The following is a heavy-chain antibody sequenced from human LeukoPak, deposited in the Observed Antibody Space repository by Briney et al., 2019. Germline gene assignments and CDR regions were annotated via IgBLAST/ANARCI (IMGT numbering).Heavy chain of an antibody. CDR1: GFTFSSYS. J-gene: IGHJ6*04. D-gene: IGHD3-10*02. Sequence: GGSLRLSCAASGFTFSSYSMNWVRQAPGKGLEWVSSISSSSSYIYFADSVKGRLTISRDNAKNSLYLQMNSLRAEDTAVYYCAELGITMIGGVWGKGTTVTISS. CDR2: ISSSSSYI. CDR3: AELGITMIGGV. V-gene: IGHV3-21*01.